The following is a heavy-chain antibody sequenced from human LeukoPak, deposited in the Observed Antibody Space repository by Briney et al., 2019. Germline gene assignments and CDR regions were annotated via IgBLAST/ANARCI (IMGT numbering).Heavy chain of an antibody. Sequence: GRSLRLSCAASGFIFDDYAMHWVRQAPGKGLEWVSGISWNSGSIGYADSVKGRFTISGDNAKNSLYLQMNSLRAEDMALYYCAKDVSLGYCSGGSCPAHFDYWGQGTLVTASS. J-gene: IGHJ4*02. CDR1: GFIFDDYA. CDR2: ISWNSGSI. V-gene: IGHV3-9*03. D-gene: IGHD2-15*01. CDR3: AKDVSLGYCSGGSCPAHFDY.